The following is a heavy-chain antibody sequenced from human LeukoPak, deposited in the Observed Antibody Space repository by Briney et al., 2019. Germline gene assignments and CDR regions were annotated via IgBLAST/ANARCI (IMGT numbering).Heavy chain of an antibody. CDR3: ARVVTMIVVVNKIRWHYEPLGTFDI. CDR2: ISSNGGST. Sequence: PGGSLRLSCAASGFTFSSYAMHWVRQAPGKGLEYVSGISSNGGSTYYANSVKGRFTISRDNAKNSLYLQMNSLRAEDTAVYYCARVVTMIVVVNKIRWHYEPLGTFDIWGQGTMVTVSS. CDR1: GFTFSSYA. V-gene: IGHV3-64*01. J-gene: IGHJ3*02. D-gene: IGHD3-22*01.